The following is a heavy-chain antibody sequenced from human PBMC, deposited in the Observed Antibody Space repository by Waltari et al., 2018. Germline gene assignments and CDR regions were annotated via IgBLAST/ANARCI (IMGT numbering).Heavy chain of an antibody. CDR1: GGSIHTNYN. CDR3: GRIAFGDDGGYFQY. Sequence: QLQLQESGPGLVRPSETLSLTCTVSGGSIHTNYNWAWIRQPPGKGLEWMGNMQYRGSTFYNPSLMSRVTISLDTSKNQFSLTLTSVDAADTAVYFCGRIAFGDDGGYFQYWGQGTLVTVSS. J-gene: IGHJ1*01. CDR2: MQYRGST. V-gene: IGHV4-39*01. D-gene: IGHD4-17*01.